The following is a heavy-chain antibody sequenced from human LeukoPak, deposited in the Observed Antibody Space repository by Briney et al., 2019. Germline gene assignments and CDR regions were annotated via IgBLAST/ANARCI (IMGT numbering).Heavy chain of an antibody. CDR2: IYTTGST. D-gene: IGHD2-2*02. CDR3: ARDSTRYTPVPLDY. CDR1: GGSISSYY. J-gene: IGHJ4*02. V-gene: IGHV4-4*07. Sequence: SETLSLTCTVSGGSISSYYWSWIRQPAGKGLEWIGRIYTTGSTNYNPSLKSRVTMSVDTSKNQFSLRLTSVTAADTAVYYCARDSTRYTPVPLDYWGQGILVAVSS.